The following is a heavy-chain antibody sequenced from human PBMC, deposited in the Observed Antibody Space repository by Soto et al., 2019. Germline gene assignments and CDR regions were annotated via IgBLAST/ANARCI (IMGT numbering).Heavy chain of an antibody. CDR1: GYTFTSYG. V-gene: IGHV1-18*01. CDR2: ISAYNGNT. Sequence: ASVKVSCKASGYTFTSYGISWVRQAPGQGLEWMGWISAYNGNTNYAQKLQGRVTMTTDTSTSTAYMELRSLRAEDTAVYYCARVIVPGDYEDYYYGMDVWGQGTTVTVSS. D-gene: IGHD4-17*01. CDR3: ARVIVPGDYEDYYYGMDV. J-gene: IGHJ6*02.